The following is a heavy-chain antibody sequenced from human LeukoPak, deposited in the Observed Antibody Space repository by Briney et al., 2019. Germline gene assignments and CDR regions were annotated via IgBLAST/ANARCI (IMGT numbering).Heavy chain of an antibody. Sequence: PSETLSLTCTVSGGSISSGGYYWSWIRQPPGKGLEWIGEINHSGSTNYNPSLKSRVTISVDTSKNQFSLKLSSVTAADTAVYYCARLVGRWLQLRFDPWGQGTLVTVSS. CDR2: INHSGST. CDR3: ARLVGRWLQLRFDP. J-gene: IGHJ5*02. V-gene: IGHV4-39*01. CDR1: GGSISSGGYY. D-gene: IGHD5-24*01.